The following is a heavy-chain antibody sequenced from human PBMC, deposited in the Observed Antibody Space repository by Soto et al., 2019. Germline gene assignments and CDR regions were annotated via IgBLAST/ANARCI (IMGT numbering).Heavy chain of an antibody. J-gene: IGHJ4*02. CDR3: ARDSLSGYDCDFDY. D-gene: IGHD5-12*01. CDR1: GYTFTGYY. CDR2: INPNSGGT. V-gene: IGHV1-2*04. Sequence: GASVKVSCKASGYTFTGYYMHWVRQAPGQGLEWMGWINPNSGGTNYAQKFQGWVTMTRDTSISTAYMELSRLRSDDTAVYYCARDSLSGYDCDFDYWGQGTLVTVSS.